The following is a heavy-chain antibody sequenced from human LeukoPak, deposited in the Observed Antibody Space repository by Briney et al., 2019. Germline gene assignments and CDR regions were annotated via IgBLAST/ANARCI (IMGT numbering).Heavy chain of an antibody. V-gene: IGHV3-7*01. J-gene: IGHJ6*03. CDR2: IKQDGSEK. Sequence: SGGSLRLSCAASGFTFSSYWMSWVRQAPGKGLEWVANIKQDGSEKYYVGSVKGRFTISRDNAKNSLYLQMNSLRAEDTAVYYCARDNGAWNYYYYYKDVWGKGTTVTVSS. D-gene: IGHD1-1*01. CDR1: GFTFSSYW. CDR3: ARDNGAWNYYYYYKDV.